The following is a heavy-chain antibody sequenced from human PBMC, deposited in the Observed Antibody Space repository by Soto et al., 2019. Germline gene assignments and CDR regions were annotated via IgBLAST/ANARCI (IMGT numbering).Heavy chain of an antibody. V-gene: IGHV1-69*13. CDR1: GGTFSSYA. CDR2: IIPIFGTA. Sequence: ASVKVSCKASGGTFSSYAISWVRQAPGQGLEWMGGIIPIFGTANYAQKFQGRVTITADESTSTAYMELSSLRSEDTAVYYCARGGPYIVVATGGAFDIWGQGTMVTVPS. CDR3: ARGGPYIVVATGGAFDI. J-gene: IGHJ3*02. D-gene: IGHD2-15*01.